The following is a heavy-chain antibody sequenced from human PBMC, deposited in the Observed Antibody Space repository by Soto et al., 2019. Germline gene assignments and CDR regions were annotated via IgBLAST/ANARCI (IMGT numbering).Heavy chain of an antibody. V-gene: IGHV1-69*02. Sequence: GASVKVSCKASGGTFSSYTISWVRQAPGQGLEWMGRIIPILGIANYAQKFQGRVTITADKSTSTAYLELRSLRSDDTAVYYCARVYSSPTYYYYYGMDVWGQGTTVTVSS. CDR3: ARVYSSPTYYYYYGMDV. CDR2: IIPILGIA. D-gene: IGHD5-18*01. CDR1: GGTFSSYT. J-gene: IGHJ6*02.